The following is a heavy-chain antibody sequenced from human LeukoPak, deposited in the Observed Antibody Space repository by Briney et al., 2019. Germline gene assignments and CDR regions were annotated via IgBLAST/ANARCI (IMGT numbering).Heavy chain of an antibody. V-gene: IGHV1-24*01. J-gene: IGHJ5*02. Sequence: GASVKVSCKVSGYTLTELSMHWVRQAPGKGLEWMGGFDPEDGETIYAQKFQGRVTMTEDTSTDTAYMELSSLRSEDTAVYYCATALLLYGSGNNNWFDPWGQGTLVTVSS. CDR1: GYTLTELS. D-gene: IGHD3-10*01. CDR3: ATALLLYGSGNNNWFDP. CDR2: FDPEDGET.